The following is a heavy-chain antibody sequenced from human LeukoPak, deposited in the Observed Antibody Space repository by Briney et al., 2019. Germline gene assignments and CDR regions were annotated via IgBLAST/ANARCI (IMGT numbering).Heavy chain of an antibody. Sequence: GGSLRLSCAASGFTFSSYAITWVRQAPGKGLEWVSSISGSGGSTYYADSVKGRFTISRDNAKNSLYLQMNSLRAEDTAVYYCARVDYAYGMDVWGQGTTVTVSS. J-gene: IGHJ6*02. V-gene: IGHV3-23*01. CDR2: ISGSGGST. CDR1: GFTFSSYA. CDR3: ARVDYAYGMDV.